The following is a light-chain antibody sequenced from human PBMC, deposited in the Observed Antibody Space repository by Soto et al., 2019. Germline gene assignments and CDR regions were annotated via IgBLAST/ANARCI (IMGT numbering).Light chain of an antibody. J-gene: IGLJ1*01. CDR3: SSFTGASTI. CDR1: SSDVGGYNY. V-gene: IGLV2-8*01. CDR2: EVT. Sequence: QSVLTQPPSASGPPGQSVTISCTGTSSDVGGYNYASWYQQHPGKAPKLVIYEVTKRPSGVPDRFSGSKSGNTASLTVSGLQAEDEADYYCSSFTGASTIFGTGTKVTVL.